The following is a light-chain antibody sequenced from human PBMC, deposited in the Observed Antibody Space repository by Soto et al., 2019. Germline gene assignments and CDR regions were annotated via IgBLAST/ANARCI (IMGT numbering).Light chain of an antibody. V-gene: IGKV1-12*01. J-gene: IGKJ1*01. CDR1: QPISSW. CDR2: PAS. Sequence: DIQMTQSPSSISASVGDRVTITFQASQPISSWLAWYQQVPGQAPYLLIYPASTLQSGVPSRFSGSGSGTDFTLTINSLQPEDFATYYCQQGYNFPRAFGQGTKVDIK. CDR3: QQGYNFPRA.